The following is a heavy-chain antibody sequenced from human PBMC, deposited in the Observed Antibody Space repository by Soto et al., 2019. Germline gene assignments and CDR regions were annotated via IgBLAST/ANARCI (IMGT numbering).Heavy chain of an antibody. V-gene: IGHV3-73*01. CDR3: TRGYGDYVRDY. J-gene: IGHJ4*02. D-gene: IGHD4-17*01. Sequence: EVQLVESGGGLVQPGGSLKLSCAVSGFTFSGSAMHWVRQASGKGLEWVGRIRSKSNSYATAYAASVKGRFTISRDDSTNTAYRQMNSLKTEDTAVYYCTRGYGDYVRDYWGQGTLVTVSS. CDR1: GFTFSGSA. CDR2: IRSKSNSYAT.